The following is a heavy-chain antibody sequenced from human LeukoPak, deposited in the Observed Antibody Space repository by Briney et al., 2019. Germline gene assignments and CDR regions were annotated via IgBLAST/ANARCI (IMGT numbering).Heavy chain of an antibody. V-gene: IGHV3-33*01. Sequence: GSLTLSCAASGFTFSSFGMHWVRRAPGKGLEWVAVILYGASNKYYSDSVKGRFTISRDNSKNTLYLQMNSLRDDDTAVYYCVRGVGVSRFNYLDSWGQGTLVIVSS. CDR3: VRGVGVSRFNYLDS. CDR2: ILYGASNK. D-gene: IGHD6-13*01. CDR1: GFTFSSFG. J-gene: IGHJ4*02.